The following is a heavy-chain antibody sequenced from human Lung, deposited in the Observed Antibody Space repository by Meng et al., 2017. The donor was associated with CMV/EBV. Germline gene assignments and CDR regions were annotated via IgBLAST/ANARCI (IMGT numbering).Heavy chain of an antibody. CDR2: INRDGSEK. Sequence: GGSLRSXFQAFGFSFSTYSMSWVRQAPGKGLDWLASINRDGSEKDYVDSVKGRFTISRDNAKNSLYLVMNSLRAEDTAVYYCASLFCGPTTCCSFDLLGQGXLVTVSS. V-gene: IGHV3-7*01. J-gene: IGHJ4*03. CDR3: ASLFCGPTTCCSFDL. D-gene: IGHD2-21*01. CDR1: GFSFSTYS.